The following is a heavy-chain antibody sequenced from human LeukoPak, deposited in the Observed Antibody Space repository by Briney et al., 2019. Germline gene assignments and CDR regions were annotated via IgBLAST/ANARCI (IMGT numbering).Heavy chain of an antibody. V-gene: IGHV3-21*01. CDR2: ISSSSSYI. D-gene: IGHD3-16*01. CDR3: AKDMGGRDYYYMDV. J-gene: IGHJ6*03. Sequence: PGGSLRLSCAASGFTFSSYSMNWVRQAPGKGLEWVSSISSSSSYIYYADSVKGRFTISRDNAKNSLYLQMNSLRAEDTAVYYCAKDMGGRDYYYMDVWGKGTTVTVSS. CDR1: GFTFSSYS.